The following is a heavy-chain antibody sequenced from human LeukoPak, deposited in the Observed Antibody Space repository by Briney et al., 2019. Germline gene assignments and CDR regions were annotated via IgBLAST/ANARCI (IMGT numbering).Heavy chain of an antibody. V-gene: IGHV4-4*02. CDR2: IYHSGST. Sequence: SGTLSLTCAVSGGSISSSNWWSWVRQPPGKGLEWIGEIYHSGSTNYNPSLKSRVTISVDKSKNQFSLKLSSVTAADTAVYYCARHSTDIWFGELHWFDPWGQGILVTVSS. D-gene: IGHD3-10*01. J-gene: IGHJ5*02. CDR3: ARHSTDIWFGELHWFDP. CDR1: GGSISSSNW.